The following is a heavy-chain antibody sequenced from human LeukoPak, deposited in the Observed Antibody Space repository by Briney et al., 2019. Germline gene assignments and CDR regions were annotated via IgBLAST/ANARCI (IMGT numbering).Heavy chain of an antibody. CDR2: IKQDGSEK. CDR3: ARDSYSSSWYVGNLVDY. J-gene: IGHJ4*02. CDR1: GFTFSSYW. D-gene: IGHD6-13*01. V-gene: IGHV3-7*01. Sequence: GGSLRLSCAASGFTFSSYWMSWVRQAPGKGLEWVANIKQDGSEKYYVDSVKGRFTISRDNAKNSLYLQMNSLRAEDTAVYYCARDSYSSSWYVGNLVDYWGQGTLVTVSS.